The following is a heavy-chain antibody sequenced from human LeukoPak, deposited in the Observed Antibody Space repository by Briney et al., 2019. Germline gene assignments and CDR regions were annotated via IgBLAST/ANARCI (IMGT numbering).Heavy chain of an antibody. CDR3: ARGGSSSSWYIDY. CDR1: GFTFSSYD. J-gene: IGHJ4*02. CDR2: IGTAGDT. D-gene: IGHD6-13*01. Sequence: GGSLRLSCAASGFTFSSYDMYWVRQATGKGLEWVSVIGTAGDTYYPGSVKGRFTISRENAKNSLYLQMNSLRAEDTAVHYCARGGSSSSWYIDYWGQGTLVTVSS. V-gene: IGHV3-13*01.